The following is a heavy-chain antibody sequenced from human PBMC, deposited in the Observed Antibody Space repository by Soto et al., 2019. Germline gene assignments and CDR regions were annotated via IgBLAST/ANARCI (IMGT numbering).Heavy chain of an antibody. V-gene: IGHV1-69*06. CDR1: EDTFRNYA. Sequence: QVELVQSGAEVKKPGSSVKVSCQASEDTFRNYAISWVRQAPGQGLEWMGGIIPIFGTANYAQKFQGRVTITAETSSNPVYLDIRSLRSEDTAVDYCASTKYDSSAYYYWYLGLWGRGTLVTVSS. CDR3: ASTKYDSSAYYYWYLGL. D-gene: IGHD3-22*01. CDR2: IIPIFGTA. J-gene: IGHJ2*01.